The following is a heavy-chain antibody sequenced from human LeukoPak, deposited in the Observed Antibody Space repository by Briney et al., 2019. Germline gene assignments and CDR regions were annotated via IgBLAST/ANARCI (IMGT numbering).Heavy chain of an antibody. CDR2: ISSSSSTI. Sequence: GGPLRLSCAASGFTFSSYSMNWVRQAPGKGLEWVSYISSSSSTIYYADSVKGRFTISRDNAKNSLYLQMNSLRAEDTAVYYCARLYSSSWYLDAFDIWGQGTMVTVSS. J-gene: IGHJ3*02. D-gene: IGHD6-13*01. CDR3: ARLYSSSWYLDAFDI. CDR1: GFTFSSYS. V-gene: IGHV3-48*04.